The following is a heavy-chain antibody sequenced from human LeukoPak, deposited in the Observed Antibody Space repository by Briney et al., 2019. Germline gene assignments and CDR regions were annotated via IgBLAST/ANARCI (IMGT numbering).Heavy chain of an antibody. Sequence: PGGSLRLSCAASGFTFSSYAMSWVRQAPGKGLEWVSAISGSGGSTYYADSVKGRFTISRDNSKNTLYLQMNSLRAEDTAVYYCAKGVTSSYCYYYGMDVWGQGTTVTVSS. J-gene: IGHJ6*02. D-gene: IGHD2-2*01. V-gene: IGHV3-23*01. CDR1: GFTFSSYA. CDR3: AKGVTSSYCYYYGMDV. CDR2: ISGSGGST.